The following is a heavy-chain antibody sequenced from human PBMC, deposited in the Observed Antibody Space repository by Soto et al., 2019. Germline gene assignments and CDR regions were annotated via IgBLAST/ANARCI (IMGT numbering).Heavy chain of an antibody. Sequence: DSLTISRKGSGYSFTSYWIGLVGQMPGKGLEWMGIIYPGDSDTRCSPSFQGQVTISADKSISTAYLQWSSLKASDTAMYYCARSGDIVVVPAASGMDVWGQGTTVTVSS. CDR3: ARSGDIVVVPAASGMDV. D-gene: IGHD2-2*01. CDR2: IYPGDSDT. V-gene: IGHV5-51*01. CDR1: GYSFTSYW. J-gene: IGHJ6*02.